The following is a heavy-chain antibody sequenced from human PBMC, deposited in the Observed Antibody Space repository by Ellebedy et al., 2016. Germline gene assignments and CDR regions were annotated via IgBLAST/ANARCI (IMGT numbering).Heavy chain of an antibody. CDR1: GGSISRYY. CDR2: IYYTGTT. V-gene: IGHV4-59*01. CDR3: ARRGGVSFGERPIDY. Sequence: SETLSLTCIVSGGSISRYYWSWIRQPPGRGLEWIGNIYYTGTTNYNPSLQSRVTISLATSKNQFSLRLTSLTAADTAVYYCARRGGVSFGERPIDYWGQGTLVTVSS. D-gene: IGHD3-10*01. J-gene: IGHJ4*02.